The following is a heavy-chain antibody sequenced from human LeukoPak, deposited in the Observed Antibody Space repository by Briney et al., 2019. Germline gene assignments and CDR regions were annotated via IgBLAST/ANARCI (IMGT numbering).Heavy chain of an antibody. J-gene: IGHJ4*02. Sequence: SETLSLTCAVYGGSFSGYYWSWIRQPPGKGLEWIGEINHSGSTNYNPSLKSRVTISMDTSKNQFSLKLSSVTAADTAMYYCARLLAVGATRLFDYWGQGTLVTVSS. V-gene: IGHV4-34*01. D-gene: IGHD1-26*01. CDR2: INHSGST. CDR1: GGSFSGYY. CDR3: ARLLAVGATRLFDY.